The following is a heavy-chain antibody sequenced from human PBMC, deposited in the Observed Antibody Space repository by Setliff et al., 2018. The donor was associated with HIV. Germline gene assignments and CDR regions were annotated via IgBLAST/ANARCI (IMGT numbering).Heavy chain of an antibody. D-gene: IGHD3-3*01. CDR2: IYDSHFT. Sequence: SETLSLTCTVSGGSISLYYWSWIRQPPGKGLEWIGYIYDSHFTFYNPSLKSRVTISLDASKNQFSLKLRSVTAADTAVYYCVSGPLSGYGYYFDYWGQGALVTVSS. CDR1: GGSISLYY. J-gene: IGHJ4*02. CDR3: VSGPLSGYGYYFDY. V-gene: IGHV4-4*09.